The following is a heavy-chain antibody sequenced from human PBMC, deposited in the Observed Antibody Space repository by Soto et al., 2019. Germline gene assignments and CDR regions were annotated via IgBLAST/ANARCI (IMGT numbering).Heavy chain of an antibody. J-gene: IGHJ4*02. V-gene: IGHV3-11*01. D-gene: IGHD5-18*01. CDR3: ARVSCTGYSYDFDY. CDR2: ISSSGSTI. CDR1: GFTFSDYY. Sequence: GGSLRLSCAASGFTFSDYYMSWIRQAPGKGLEWVSYISSSGSTIYYADSVKGRFTISRDNAKNSLYLQMNSLRAEDTAVYYCARVSCTGYSYDFDYWGQGTLVTVSS.